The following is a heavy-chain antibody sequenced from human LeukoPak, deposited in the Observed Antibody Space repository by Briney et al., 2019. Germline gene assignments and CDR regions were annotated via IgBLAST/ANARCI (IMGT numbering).Heavy chain of an antibody. V-gene: IGHV3-21*01. CDR1: GFTFSSYS. J-gene: IGHJ5*02. Sequence: GGSLRLSCAASGFTFSSYSMNWVRQARGKWLEWVSSISSSSSYIYYADSVKGRFTISRDNAKNSLYLQMNSLRAEDTAVYYCARVLPSDYINRFDRWGQGTLVTVSS. D-gene: IGHD4-11*01. CDR2: ISSSSSYI. CDR3: ARVLPSDYINRFDR.